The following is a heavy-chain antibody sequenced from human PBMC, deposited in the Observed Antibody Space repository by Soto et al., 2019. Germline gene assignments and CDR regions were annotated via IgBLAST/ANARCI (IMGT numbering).Heavy chain of an antibody. D-gene: IGHD6-19*01. CDR2: ISSNGRII. V-gene: IGHV3-48*03. Sequence: VGSLRLSFAASGCTFRSYEMNWVRQAPGKGLEWVSYISSNGRIIYYADSVKGRFTISRDNAKNSLYLQMNSLRAEDTAVYYCTTGPSSGWGIAEYFQHWGQGTLVTVSS. J-gene: IGHJ1*01. CDR3: TTGPSSGWGIAEYFQH. CDR1: GCTFRSYE.